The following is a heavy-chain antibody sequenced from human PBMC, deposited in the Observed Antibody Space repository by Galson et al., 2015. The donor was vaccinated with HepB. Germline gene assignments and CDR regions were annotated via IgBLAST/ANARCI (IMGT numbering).Heavy chain of an antibody. CDR3: ARGGGFGPRGYTYGDLDY. CDR1: GYTFTRYG. CDR2: ISAYNGHT. J-gene: IGHJ4*02. D-gene: IGHD5-18*01. Sequence: SVKVSCKAFGYTFTRYGINWVRQAPGQGLEWMGWISAYNGHTKYAQKLHGRVTMTTDTSTTTTYVELRSLTSDDTAVYYCARGGGFGPRGYTYGDLDYWGQGSLVTVSS. V-gene: IGHV1-18*04.